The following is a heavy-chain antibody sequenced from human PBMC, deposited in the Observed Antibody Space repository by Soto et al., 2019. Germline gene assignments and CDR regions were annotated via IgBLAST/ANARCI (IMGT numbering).Heavy chain of an antibody. CDR3: ARGSTFRGVFDI. J-gene: IGHJ3*02. V-gene: IGHV4-34*01. Sequence: SETLSLTCAVFGGSFNGYSWSWIRQPPGKGLEWIGGISHSGITNYNPSLKSRVPISVDTSKNQFSLKLISVTAADTAVYYCARGSTFRGVFDIWGQGTMVTVSS. CDR1: GGSFNGYS. D-gene: IGHD3-16*01. CDR2: ISHSGIT.